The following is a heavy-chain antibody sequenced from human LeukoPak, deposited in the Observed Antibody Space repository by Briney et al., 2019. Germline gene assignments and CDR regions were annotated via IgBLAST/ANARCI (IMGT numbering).Heavy chain of an antibody. CDR3: AKEALNIAVVGYFDY. Sequence: GGSLRLSCAASGFTFSSYGMHWVRQAPGKGLEWVAVISYDGSNKYYADSVKGRFTISRDNSKNTLYLQMNSLRAEDTAVYYCAKEALNIAVVGYFDYWGQGTLVTVSS. CDR2: ISYDGSNK. D-gene: IGHD6-19*01. CDR1: GFTFSSYG. V-gene: IGHV3-30*18. J-gene: IGHJ4*02.